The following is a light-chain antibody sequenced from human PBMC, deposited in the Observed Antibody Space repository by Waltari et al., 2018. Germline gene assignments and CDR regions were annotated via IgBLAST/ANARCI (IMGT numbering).Light chain of an antibody. CDR2: DVS. V-gene: IGLV2-14*01. J-gene: IGLJ3*02. Sequence: QSALTQPTSVSGSPGQSITISCTGTSRDVGFYNYVSWYQQYPGKVPQLLIYDVSDRPSGVSRRFSGSKSVNTASLTISGLQADDEADYYCNSYTGSSSWVFGGGTKLTVL. CDR3: NSYTGSSSWV. CDR1: SRDVGFYNY.